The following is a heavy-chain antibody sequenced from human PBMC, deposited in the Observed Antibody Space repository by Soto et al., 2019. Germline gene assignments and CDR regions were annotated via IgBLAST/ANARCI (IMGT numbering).Heavy chain of an antibody. J-gene: IGHJ4*02. Sequence: ASVKVSCKASGGTFSSYAISWVRQAPGQGLEWMGGIIPIFGTANYAQKFQGRVTITADESTSTAYMELSSLRSEDTAVYYCARARIQWGYYDSSGYSFDYWGQGTLVTVSS. CDR3: ARARIQWGYYDSSGYSFDY. D-gene: IGHD3-22*01. V-gene: IGHV1-69*13. CDR2: IIPIFGTA. CDR1: GGTFSSYA.